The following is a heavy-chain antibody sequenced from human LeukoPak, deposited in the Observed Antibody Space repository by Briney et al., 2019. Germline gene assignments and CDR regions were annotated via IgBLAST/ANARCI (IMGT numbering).Heavy chain of an antibody. CDR2: IRYDGSNK. J-gene: IGHJ4*02. CDR3: AKDLELSSSWYRGSFDY. V-gene: IGHV3-30*02. Sequence: GGSLRLSCAASGFTFSSYGMHWVRQAPGKGLEWVAFIRYDGSNKYYADSVKGRFTISRDNSKNTLYLQMNSLRAEDTAVYYCAKDLELSSSWYRGSFDYWGQGTLVTVSS. CDR1: GFTFSSYG. D-gene: IGHD6-13*01.